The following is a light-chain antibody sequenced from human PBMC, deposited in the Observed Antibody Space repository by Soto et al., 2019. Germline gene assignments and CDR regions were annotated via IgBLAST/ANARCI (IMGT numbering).Light chain of an antibody. CDR1: QSVGSNY. Sequence: EIVLTQFPGTLSLSTGERATLSCRASQSVGSNYLAWYQQRPGQPPNLLIFGASHRAPDIPDRFSGSGSGTDFTLTISRLEPEDFAVYYCQQYGGSVQTFGQGTKVDIK. J-gene: IGKJ1*01. CDR3: QQYGGSVQT. V-gene: IGKV3-20*01. CDR2: GAS.